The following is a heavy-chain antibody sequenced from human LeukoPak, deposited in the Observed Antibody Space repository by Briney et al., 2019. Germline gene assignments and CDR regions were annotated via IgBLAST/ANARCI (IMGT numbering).Heavy chain of an antibody. CDR2: INPNSGGT. J-gene: IGHJ4*02. Sequence: VASVKVSCKASGCSFTAYYMHWVRQAPGQGLEWMGWINPNSGGTNYAQKFQGRVTMTTDTSISTAYMELSRLRSDDTALYYCARGGWSGYSYGSEPEKYFDYWGQGTLVTVSS. CDR1: GCSFTAYY. D-gene: IGHD5-18*01. CDR3: ARGGWSGYSYGSEPEKYFDY. V-gene: IGHV1-2*02.